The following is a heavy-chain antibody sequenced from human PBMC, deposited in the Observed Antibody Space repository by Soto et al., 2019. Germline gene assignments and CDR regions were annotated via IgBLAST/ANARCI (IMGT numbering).Heavy chain of an antibody. D-gene: IGHD3-10*01. Sequence: QVQLVESGGGVVQPGRSLRLSCAASGFTFSSYAMHWVRQAPGKGLEWVAVISYDGSNKYYADSVKGRFTISRDNSKNTLYLQMNGLRAEDTAVYYCARGETGAGYYYYGMDVWGQGTTVTVSS. CDR2: ISYDGSNK. J-gene: IGHJ6*02. CDR3: ARGETGAGYYYYGMDV. CDR1: GFTFSSYA. V-gene: IGHV3-30-3*01.